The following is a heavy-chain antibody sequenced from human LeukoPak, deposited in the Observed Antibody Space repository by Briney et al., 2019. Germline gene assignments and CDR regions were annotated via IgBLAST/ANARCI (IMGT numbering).Heavy chain of an antibody. CDR2: IYYSGST. CDR3: ARETYYYDSSGYYYWFDP. J-gene: IGHJ5*02. CDR1: GGSISSSSYS. Sequence: SETLSLTCTVSGGSISSSSYSWGWIRQPPGKGLEWIGSIYYSGSTYYNPSLKSRVTISVDTSKNQFSLKLSSVTAADTAVYYCARETYYYDSSGYYYWFDPWGQGTLVTVSS. D-gene: IGHD3-22*01. V-gene: IGHV4-39*02.